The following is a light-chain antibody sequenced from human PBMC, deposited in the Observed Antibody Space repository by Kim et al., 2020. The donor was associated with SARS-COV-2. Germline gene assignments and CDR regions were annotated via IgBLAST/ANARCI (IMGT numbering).Light chain of an antibody. CDR3: QQYNNWPPWT. Sequence: EIVMTQSPATLSVSPGERATLSCRASQSVSSNLAWYQQKPGQAPRLLIYAASTRATDIPARFSGSGSGTEFTLTISSLQSEDFAVYHCQQYNNWPPWTFGQGTRVEIK. CDR1: QSVSSN. J-gene: IGKJ1*01. CDR2: AAS. V-gene: IGKV3-15*01.